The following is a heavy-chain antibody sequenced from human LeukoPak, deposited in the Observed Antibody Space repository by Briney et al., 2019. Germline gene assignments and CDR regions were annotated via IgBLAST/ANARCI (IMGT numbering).Heavy chain of an antibody. CDR2: MNPNSGNT. Sequence: GASVKVSCKASGYTFTSYDINWVRQATGQGLEWMGWMNPNSGNTGYAQKFQGRVTMTRNTSISTAYMELGSLTSDDTAVYYCARDLPFEGILEWLLEYWGQGTLVTVTS. D-gene: IGHD3-3*01. J-gene: IGHJ1*01. CDR1: GYTFTSYD. V-gene: IGHV1-8*01. CDR3: ARDLPFEGILEWLLEY.